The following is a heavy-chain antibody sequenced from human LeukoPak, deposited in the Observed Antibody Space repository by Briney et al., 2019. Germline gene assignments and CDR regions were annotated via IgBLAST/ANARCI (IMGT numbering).Heavy chain of an antibody. CDR2: MNPNSGNA. CDR1: GYTFTSYD. V-gene: IGHV1-8*01. Sequence: GASVKVSCKASGYTFTSYDINWVRQATGQGLEWMGWMNPNSGNAGYAQKFQGRVTMTRNTSISTAYMELSNLRPEDTAVYYCARDGSGTYWAYYNWFDPWGQGTLATVSS. D-gene: IGHD3-10*01. J-gene: IGHJ5*02. CDR3: ARDGSGTYWAYYNWFDP.